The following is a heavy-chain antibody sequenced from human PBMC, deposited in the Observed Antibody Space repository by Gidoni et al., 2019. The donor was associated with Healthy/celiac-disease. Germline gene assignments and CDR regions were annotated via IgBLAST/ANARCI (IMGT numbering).Heavy chain of an antibody. Sequence: EVQLVESGGGLVKPGGSLRLSCAASGFTFSSYSMNWVRQAPGKGLEWVSSMSSSSSYIYYADSVKGRFTISRDNAKNSLYLQMNSLRAEDTAVYYCARVPQNPGSSGCCGDYWGQGTLVTVSS. CDR2: MSSSSSYI. V-gene: IGHV3-21*01. D-gene: IGHD6-19*01. CDR3: ARVPQNPGSSGCCGDY. CDR1: GFTFSSYS. J-gene: IGHJ4*02.